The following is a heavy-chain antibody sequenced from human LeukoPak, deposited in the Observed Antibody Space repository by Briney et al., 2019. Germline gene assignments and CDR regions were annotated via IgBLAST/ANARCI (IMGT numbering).Heavy chain of an antibody. V-gene: IGHV3-7*03. J-gene: IGHJ4*02. Sequence: PGGSLRLSCAASGFTFSSYWMIWVRQAPGKGLEWVANIKQDGSEKYYVDSVKGRFTISRDNAKNSLYLQMNSLRAEDTAVYYCARKHYGSGSYFLDYWGQGTLVTVSS. CDR1: GFTFSSYW. CDR3: ARKHYGSGSYFLDY. D-gene: IGHD3-10*01. CDR2: IKQDGSEK.